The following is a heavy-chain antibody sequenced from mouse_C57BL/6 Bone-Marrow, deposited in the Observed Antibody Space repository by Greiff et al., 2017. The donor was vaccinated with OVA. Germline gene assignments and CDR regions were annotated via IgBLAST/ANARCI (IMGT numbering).Heavy chain of an antibody. J-gene: IGHJ1*03. CDR2: ISSGSSTI. Sequence: EVQLVESGGGLVKPGGSLKLSCAASGFTFSDYGMHSVRQAPEKGLEWVAYISSGSSTIYYADTVKGRFTISRNNAKHTLFLQMTSLRSEDTAMYYCAITTVVADWYCDVWGTGTTVTVSA. CDR3: AITTVVADWYCDV. D-gene: IGHD1-1*01. CDR1: GFTFSDYG. V-gene: IGHV5-17*01.